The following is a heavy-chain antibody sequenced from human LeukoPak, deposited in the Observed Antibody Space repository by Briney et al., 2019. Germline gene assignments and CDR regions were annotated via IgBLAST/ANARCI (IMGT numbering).Heavy chain of an antibody. D-gene: IGHD3-22*01. CDR3: ARVIFPYDYDSSGQTDLSDY. V-gene: IGHV1-69*13. CDR2: IIPIFGTA. CDR1: RYTFTDYY. Sequence: SVKVSCKASRYTFTDYYIHWVRQAPGQGLEWMGGIIPIFGTANYAQKFQGRVTITADESTSTAYMELSSLRSEDTAVYYCARVIFPYDYDSSGQTDLSDYWGQGTLVTVSS. J-gene: IGHJ4*02.